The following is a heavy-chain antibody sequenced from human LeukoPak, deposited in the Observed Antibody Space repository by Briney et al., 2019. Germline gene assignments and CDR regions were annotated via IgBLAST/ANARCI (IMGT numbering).Heavy chain of an antibody. CDR3: AKDRCSSTSCFLRWFDP. D-gene: IGHD2-2*01. V-gene: IGHV3-30*18. CDR2: ISYDGSNK. Sequence: PGGSLRLSCAASGFTFSSYGMHWVRQAPGRGLEWVAVISYDGSNKYYADSVKGRFTISRDNYKNTLYLQMNSLRAEDTAVYYCAKDRCSSTSCFLRWFDPWGQGTLVTVSS. J-gene: IGHJ5*02. CDR1: GFTFSSYG.